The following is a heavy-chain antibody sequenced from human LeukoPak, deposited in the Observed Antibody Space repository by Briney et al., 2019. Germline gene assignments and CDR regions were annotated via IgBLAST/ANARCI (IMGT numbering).Heavy chain of an antibody. D-gene: IGHD3-22*01. J-gene: IGHJ4*02. Sequence: PGGSLRLSGAASGFTFSTYAMSWVRQAPGKGLEWVSTISGGGSSTYYADSVKGRFTISRDNSKNTLFLQMNSLRAEDTAVYYCAKYRTADSSGYSHYWGQGTLVTVSS. CDR3: AKYRTADSSGYSHY. CDR2: ISGGGSST. CDR1: GFTFSTYA. V-gene: IGHV3-23*01.